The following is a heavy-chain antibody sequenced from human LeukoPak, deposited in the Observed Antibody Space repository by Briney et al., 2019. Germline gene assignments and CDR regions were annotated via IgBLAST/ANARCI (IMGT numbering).Heavy chain of an antibody. CDR2: ISAYNGNT. Sequence: ASVKVSCKASGYTFTSYGISWVRQAPGQGLEWMGWISAYNGNTNYAQKLQGRVTVTTDTSTSTAYMELRSLRSDYTAVYYCARLYYDSSGYSNYFDFWGQENLVTVSS. V-gene: IGHV1-18*01. CDR1: GYTFTSYG. D-gene: IGHD3-22*01. CDR3: ARLYYDSSGYSNYFDF. J-gene: IGHJ4*02.